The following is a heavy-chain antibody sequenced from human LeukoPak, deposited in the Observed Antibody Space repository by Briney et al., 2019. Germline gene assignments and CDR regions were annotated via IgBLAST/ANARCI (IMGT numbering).Heavy chain of an antibody. CDR1: GFTFSSYW. CDR2: INSDGSST. J-gene: IGHJ6*03. D-gene: IGHD2-15*01. Sequence: GGSLRLSCAASGFTFSSYWMHWVRQAPGKGLVWVSRINSDGSSTSYADSVKGRFTISRDNAKNTLYLQMNSLRAEDTAAYYCARDKRGGSYYYYYYMDVWGKGTTVTISS. CDR3: ARDKRGGSYYYYYYMDV. V-gene: IGHV3-74*01.